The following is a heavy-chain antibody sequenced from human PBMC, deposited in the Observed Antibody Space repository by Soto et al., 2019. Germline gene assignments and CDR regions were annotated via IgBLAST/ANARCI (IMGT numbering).Heavy chain of an antibody. D-gene: IGHD2-15*01. Sequence: GGSLRLSCAASGFTFDNYEMTWVRQAPGKGLEWLSYISSSGSMMYYADSVKGRFTISRDNTKNSRYLQMNSLRAEDTAVYYCAKEDTAINSLDYWGQGTLVTVSS. J-gene: IGHJ4*02. CDR1: GFTFDNYE. CDR2: ISSSGSMM. V-gene: IGHV3-48*03. CDR3: AKEDTAINSLDY.